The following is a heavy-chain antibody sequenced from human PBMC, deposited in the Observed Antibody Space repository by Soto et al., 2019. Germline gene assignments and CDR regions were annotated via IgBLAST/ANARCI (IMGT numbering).Heavy chain of an antibody. V-gene: IGHV3-74*01. J-gene: IGHJ4*02. CDR1: GFTFSNYW. CDR2: INTDGSTT. Sequence: EVQLVESGGGLVQPGGSLRLSCAASGFTFSNYWMHWVRQAPGKGPVWVSRINTDGSTTNYADSVKGRFTISRDNAKNTLYLQTNSLGAEDTAVYYCARDMGGYASWWGQGTLVTVSS. CDR3: ARDMGGYASW. D-gene: IGHD3-16*01.